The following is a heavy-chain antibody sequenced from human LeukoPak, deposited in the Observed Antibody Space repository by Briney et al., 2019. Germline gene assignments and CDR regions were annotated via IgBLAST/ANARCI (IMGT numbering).Heavy chain of an antibody. Sequence: ASVKVSCKASGYTFTSYGISWVRQAPGQGLEWMGWIHSYNGNTNYAQKLQGRVTMTTDTSTSTSYMDLRSLRSDDTAVYYCARDRRVDCSSTSCYWGSGDYWGQGTLVTVSS. CDR2: IHSYNGNT. V-gene: IGHV1-18*01. J-gene: IGHJ4*02. D-gene: IGHD2-2*01. CDR3: ARDRRVDCSSTSCYWGSGDY. CDR1: GYTFTSYG.